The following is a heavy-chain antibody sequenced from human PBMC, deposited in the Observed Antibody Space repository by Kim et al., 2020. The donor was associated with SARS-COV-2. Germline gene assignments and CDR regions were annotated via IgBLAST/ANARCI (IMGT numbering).Heavy chain of an antibody. Sequence: SRVTISVDTSKNQFSLKLSSVTAADTAVYYCAREYYDFWSGYRYYYGMDVWGQGTTVTVSS. J-gene: IGHJ6*02. V-gene: IGHV4-30-2*04. CDR3: AREYYDFWSGYRYYYGMDV. D-gene: IGHD3-3*01.